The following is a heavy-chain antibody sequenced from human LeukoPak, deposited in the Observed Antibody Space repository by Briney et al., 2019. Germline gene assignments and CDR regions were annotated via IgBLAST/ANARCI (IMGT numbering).Heavy chain of an antibody. J-gene: IGHJ4*02. D-gene: IGHD5-18*01. CDR2: ISWNSGSI. Sequence: TGGSLRLSCAASGFTFDDYAMHWVRQAPGMGLEWVSGISWNSGSIGYADSVRGRFTISRDNAKNSLYLQMNSLRPEDTALYYCAKLSGYSYGYLDYWGQGTLVTVSS. CDR1: GFTFDDYA. CDR3: AKLSGYSYGYLDY. V-gene: IGHV3-9*01.